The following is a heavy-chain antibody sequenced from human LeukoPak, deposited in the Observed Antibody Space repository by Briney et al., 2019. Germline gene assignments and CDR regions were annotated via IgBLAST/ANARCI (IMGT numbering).Heavy chain of an antibody. J-gene: IGHJ4*02. CDR3: ARYSYDGSTSNYFDY. CDR2: TYYRSKWYN. V-gene: IGHV6-1*01. CDR1: GDSVSSNSAS. D-gene: IGHD3-22*01. Sequence: SQTLSLTCAISGDSVSSNSASWSWIRQSPSRGLEWLGRTYYRSKWYNYYALSVKSRITINPDTSKNQFSLQLNSVTPGDTAVYYCARYSYDGSTSNYFDYWGQGTLVTVSS.